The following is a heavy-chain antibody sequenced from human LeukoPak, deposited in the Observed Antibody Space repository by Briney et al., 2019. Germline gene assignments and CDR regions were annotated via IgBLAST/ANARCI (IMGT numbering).Heavy chain of an antibody. CDR3: ARDQAPYYDFWSGYSPYYYYMDV. V-gene: IGHV3-30*02. CDR2: IWYDGSSR. J-gene: IGHJ6*03. CDR1: GFSFSSYG. D-gene: IGHD3-3*01. Sequence: EGSLRLSCAASGFSFSSYGMHWVRQAPGKGLEWVAFIWYDGSSRYYADSVKGRFTISRDNSQNTLYLQMNSLRAEDTAVYYCARDQAPYYDFWSGYSPYYYYMDVWGKGTTVTVSS.